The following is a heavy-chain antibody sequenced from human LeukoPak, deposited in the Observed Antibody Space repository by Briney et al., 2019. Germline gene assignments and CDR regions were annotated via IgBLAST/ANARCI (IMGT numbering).Heavy chain of an antibody. J-gene: IGHJ6*02. CDR1: GGTFSSYA. CDR2: ISAYNGNT. Sequence: ASVKVSCKASGGTFSSYAISWVRQAPGQGVEWMGWISAYNGNTNYAQKLQGRVTMTTDTSTSTAYMELRSLRSDDTAVYYCAREGGAIFGVVIYTYYYYGMDVWGQGTTVTVSS. D-gene: IGHD3-3*01. CDR3: AREGGAIFGVVIYTYYYYGMDV. V-gene: IGHV1-18*01.